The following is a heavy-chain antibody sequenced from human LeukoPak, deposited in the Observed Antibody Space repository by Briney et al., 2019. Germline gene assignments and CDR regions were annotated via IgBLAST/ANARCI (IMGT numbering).Heavy chain of an antibody. D-gene: IGHD4-11*01. CDR3: AILSHSLYFDL. J-gene: IGHJ2*01. CDR1: SGSFSSYY. V-gene: IGHV4-59*08. CDR2: IYYTVST. Sequence: KTSETLSLTCTVSSGSFSSYYWSWIRQPPRKGREWIGYIYYTVSTNSNPSPKSRVTISVDTPKNQLSLKLSSEAAADTAVYYCAILSHSLYFDLWGRGTLVTVSS.